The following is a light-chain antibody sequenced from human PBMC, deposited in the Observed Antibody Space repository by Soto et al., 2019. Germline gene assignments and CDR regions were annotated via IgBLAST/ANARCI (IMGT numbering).Light chain of an antibody. CDR2: AAS. CDR3: QQYYSYPT. J-gene: IGKJ5*01. CDR1: QGISSY. Sequence: AIRMTKTPSAFSSSTGDRFTIGYLASQGISSYLAWYQQKPGKAPKLLIYAASTLQSGVPSRFSGSGSGTDFTLTFSCLQSEDFATYYCQQYYSYPTFGQGTRLEIK. V-gene: IGKV1-8*01.